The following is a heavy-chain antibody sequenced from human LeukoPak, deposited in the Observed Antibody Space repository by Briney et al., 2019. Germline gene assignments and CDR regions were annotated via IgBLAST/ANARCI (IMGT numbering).Heavy chain of an antibody. CDR3: ARTAEWELLPRHYYYYYYMDV. CDR1: GYSFTSYW. J-gene: IGHJ6*03. Sequence: GKSLKISCKGSGYSFTSYWTGWVRQMPGKGLEWMGIIYPGDSDTRYSPSFQGQVTISADKSISTAYLQWSSLKASDTAMYYCARTAEWELLPRHYYYYYYMDVWGKGTTVTVSS. CDR2: IYPGDSDT. D-gene: IGHD1-26*01. V-gene: IGHV5-51*01.